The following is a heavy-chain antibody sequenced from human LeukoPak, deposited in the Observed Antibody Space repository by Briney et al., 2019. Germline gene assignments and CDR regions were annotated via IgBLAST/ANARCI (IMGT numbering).Heavy chain of an antibody. CDR2: ISSSSGAI. J-gene: IGHJ4*02. CDR3: TRGVTFDY. V-gene: IGHV3-48*01. CDR1: GFTFSSYS. D-gene: IGHD2-21*02. Sequence: PGGSLRLSCAASGFTFSSYSMNWVRQAPGKGLEWVSYISSSSGAIYYADSVKGRFTISRDNAKNSLYLQMNSLRAEDTAVYYCTRGVTFDYWGEGTLVTVSS.